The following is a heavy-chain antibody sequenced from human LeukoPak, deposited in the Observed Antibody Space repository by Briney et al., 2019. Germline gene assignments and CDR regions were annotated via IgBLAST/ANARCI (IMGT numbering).Heavy chain of an antibody. V-gene: IGHV3-21*06. CDR2: ITSSSNYI. Sequence: GGSLRLSCAASGFTFSSYGMHWVRQAPGKGLEWVSSITSSSNYIYYADSVKGRFTISRDDATNSLFLQMNSLRAEDTAVYYCASECIAAAWSVDYWGQGTLVTVSS. J-gene: IGHJ4*02. D-gene: IGHD6-13*01. CDR1: GFTFSSYG. CDR3: ASECIAAAWSVDY.